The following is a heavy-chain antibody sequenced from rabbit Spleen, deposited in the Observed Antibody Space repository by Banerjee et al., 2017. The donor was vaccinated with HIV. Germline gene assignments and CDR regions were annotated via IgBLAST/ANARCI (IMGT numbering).Heavy chain of an antibody. D-gene: IGHD1-1*01. Sequence: FEESVFDLVKPGASLTLTCIASGCSFSGNSYMCWVRQAPGKGLEWIACVDTGSSGFTYFASWAEGLFTMSHTSATTVTLQMETLTAADKATYFCARDVGASFSTYGMDLWGPGTLVTV. J-gene: IGHJ6*01. V-gene: IGHV1S40*01. CDR1: GCSFSGNSY. CDR2: VDTGSSGFT. CDR3: ARDVGASFSTYGMDL.